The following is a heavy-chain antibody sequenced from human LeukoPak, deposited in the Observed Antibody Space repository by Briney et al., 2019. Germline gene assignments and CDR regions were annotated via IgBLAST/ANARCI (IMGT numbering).Heavy chain of an antibody. CDR1: GGSMTSYY. V-gene: IGHV4-59*01. J-gene: IGHJ4*02. Sequence: SETLSLTCTASGGSMTSYYWSWIRQPPGKGLEWIGYIYYSGSTNYNPSLRSRVTISVDTSKNQFSLKLSSVTAADTAVYYCARDRGYGYGLDYWGQGTLVTVSS. CDR3: ARDRGYGYGLDY. CDR2: IYYSGST. D-gene: IGHD5-18*01.